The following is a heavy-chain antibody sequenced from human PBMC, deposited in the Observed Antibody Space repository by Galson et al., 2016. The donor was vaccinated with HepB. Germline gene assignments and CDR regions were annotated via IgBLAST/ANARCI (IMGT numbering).Heavy chain of an antibody. Sequence: SETLSLTCTVSGGSIGSYFWSWIRQPPGKGLEWIGYIYYSGSTNYNPSLKSRVTMSVDTSKNQFSLKLSAVTAADTAVYYCARDQAHFDWLAREWWFDPWAQGTLVIVS. CDR3: ARDQAHFDWLAREWWFDP. CDR2: IYYSGST. CDR1: GGSIGSYF. J-gene: IGHJ5*02. D-gene: IGHD3-9*01. V-gene: IGHV4-59*01.